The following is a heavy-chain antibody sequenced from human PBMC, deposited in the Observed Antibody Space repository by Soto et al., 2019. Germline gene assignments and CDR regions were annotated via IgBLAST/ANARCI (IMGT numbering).Heavy chain of an antibody. CDR1: GYSFASYW. CDR3: ARTRSFTLGFYYDGMDV. V-gene: IGHV5-51*01. D-gene: IGHD6-6*01. J-gene: IGHJ6*02. Sequence: GESLKSSCQGSGYSFASYWIGWVRQMPGKDLEWMGIIYPGDSDTRYSPSFQGQVTISADKSLRTAYLQWTSLKASDTALYYCARTRSFTLGFYYDGMDVSGQVTTVPVSS. CDR2: IYPGDSDT.